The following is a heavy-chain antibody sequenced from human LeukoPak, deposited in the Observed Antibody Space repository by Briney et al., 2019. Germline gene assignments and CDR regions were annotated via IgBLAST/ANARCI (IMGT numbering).Heavy chain of an antibody. CDR1: GFTFIWYT. CDR3: ARTVVGATTAASDI. V-gene: IGHV3-21*01. J-gene: IGHJ3*02. D-gene: IGHD1-26*01. Sequence: GGSLRLSCAAAGFTFIWYTMNWVRQAPGKGLEWVSTISSSSSYIYYADSVKGRFTISRDNAKNSLYLQMNSLRAEDTAVYYCARTVVGATTAASDIWGQGTMVTVSS. CDR2: ISSSSSYI.